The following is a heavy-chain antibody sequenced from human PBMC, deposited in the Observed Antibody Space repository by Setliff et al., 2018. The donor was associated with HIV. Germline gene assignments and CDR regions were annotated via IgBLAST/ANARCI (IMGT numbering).Heavy chain of an antibody. J-gene: IGHJ3*01. CDR2: ISPHNGNT. CDR1: GYIFTNQY. V-gene: IGHV1-18*01. Sequence: ASVKVSCKASGYIFTNQYITWVRQAPGQGLEWMGWISPHNGNTKYGVKFQARVTMTADTSTTAAYMELRSLTSDDTAMYYCAKGYTWSVVGALDVWGQGTRVTVSS. D-gene: IGHD1-1*01. CDR3: AKGYTWSVVGALDV.